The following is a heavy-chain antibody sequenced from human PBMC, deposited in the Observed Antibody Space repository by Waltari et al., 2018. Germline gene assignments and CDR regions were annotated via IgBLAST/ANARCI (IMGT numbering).Heavy chain of an antibody. V-gene: IGHV4-61*02. J-gene: IGHJ4*02. CDR1: GDSISRGSYY. D-gene: IGHD3-10*01. CDR2: IYKSGST. CDR3: ARDRGPDVNEAMGLDY. Sequence: QVQLQESGPGLVQPSQTLSLTCPVSGDSISRGSYYWSWIRQPAGKGLEWIGHIYKSGSTNYNPSLKTRLSISMNKSNNQLSLTLKSVTAADTAVYYCARDRGPDVNEAMGLDYWGQGTRVTVSS.